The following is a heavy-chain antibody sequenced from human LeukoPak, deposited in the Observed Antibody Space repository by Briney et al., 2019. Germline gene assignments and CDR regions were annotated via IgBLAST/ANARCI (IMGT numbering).Heavy chain of an antibody. CDR3: ARAGFTMVRGVIGWFDP. CDR1: GGSISSYY. V-gene: IGHV4-59*01. D-gene: IGHD3-10*01. J-gene: IGHJ5*02. Sequence: SETLSLTCTVSGGSISSYYWSWIRQPPAKGLEWIGYIYYSGSTNYNPSLKSRVTISVDTSKNQFSLKLSSVTAADTAVYYCARAGFTMVRGVIGWFDPWGQGTLVTVSS. CDR2: IYYSGST.